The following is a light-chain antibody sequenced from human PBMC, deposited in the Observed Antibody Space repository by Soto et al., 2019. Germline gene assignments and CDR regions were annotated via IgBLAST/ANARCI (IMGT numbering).Light chain of an antibody. V-gene: IGKV3-20*01. CDR2: STS. J-gene: IGKJ1*01. CDR1: QSVSSNY. CDR3: QQYGNSPGT. Sequence: EIVLTLSPGTLSLSPGERATLSCRASQSVSSNYLAWYRLKPGQSPSLLIYSTSIRAAGIPDRFSGSGSGTEFTLTISRLEPEDFAVYYCQQYGNSPGTFGQGTKVEIK.